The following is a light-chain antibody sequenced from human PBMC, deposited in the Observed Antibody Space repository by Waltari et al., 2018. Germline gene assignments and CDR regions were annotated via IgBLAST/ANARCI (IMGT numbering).Light chain of an antibody. CDR2: KAS. J-gene: IGKJ2*01. V-gene: IGKV1-5*03. CDR3: QQYNSLPYT. Sequence: DIQMTQSPSTLSASVGDRVTITCRASQSISSWLAWYQQKPGKAPKLLIYKASSLESGVPSRFSGSGSGTEFTLTISSLQPDDFATYYCQQYNSLPYTFGQGTKLEI. CDR1: QSISSW.